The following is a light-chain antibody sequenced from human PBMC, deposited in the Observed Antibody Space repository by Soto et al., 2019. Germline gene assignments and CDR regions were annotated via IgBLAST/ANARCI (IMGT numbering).Light chain of an antibody. CDR1: SSNIGSNT. J-gene: IGLJ2*01. Sequence: QSVLTQPPSASGTPGQRVTISCSGSSSNIGSNTVNWYQQLPGTAPKLLIYSNDQRPSGVPDRFSGSKSGTSASLAISGLQSEDEADYYCAAWDDRLSAVVFGGGTKLHVL. CDR2: SND. CDR3: AAWDDRLSAVV. V-gene: IGLV1-44*01.